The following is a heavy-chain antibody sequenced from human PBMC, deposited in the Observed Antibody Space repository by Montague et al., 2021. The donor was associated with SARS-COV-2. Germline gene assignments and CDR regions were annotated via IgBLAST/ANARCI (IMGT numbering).Heavy chain of an antibody. CDR2: IYYNTGNT. CDR3: ASGTGYDYYFDC. J-gene: IGHJ4*02. V-gene: IGHV4-59*01. CDR1: GGSISDYY. Sequence: SETLSLTCSVSGGSISDYYWNWIRQPPGKGLEWIGYIYYNTGNTNYNSPLQSRVTISLDTSKNQSPLNLRPVTAADTALYFCASGTGYDYYFDCWGLGTLVTVSS. D-gene: IGHD5-12*01.